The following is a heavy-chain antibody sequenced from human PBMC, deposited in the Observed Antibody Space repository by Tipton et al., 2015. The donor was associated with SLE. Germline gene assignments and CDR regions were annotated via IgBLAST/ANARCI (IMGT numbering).Heavy chain of an antibody. D-gene: IGHD1-1*01. Sequence: TLSLTCTVSGGSISSGGYYWSWIRQHPGKGLEWIGYIYYSGSTNYNPSLKSRVTISVDTSKNQFSLKLSSVTAADTAVYYCARGLWNLASLDVWGKGTTVTVSS. J-gene: IGHJ6*04. CDR1: GGSISSGGYY. V-gene: IGHV4-31*03. CDR2: IYYSGST. CDR3: ARGLWNLASLDV.